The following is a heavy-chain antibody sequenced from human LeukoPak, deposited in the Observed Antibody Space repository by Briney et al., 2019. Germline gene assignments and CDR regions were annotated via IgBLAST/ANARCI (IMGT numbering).Heavy chain of an antibody. V-gene: IGHV3-74*01. CDR3: EREYGSWSYDY. CDR2: INSDGTSS. D-gene: IGHD3-10*01. Sequence: GGSLRLSCAASGFTFSSYWMHWVRQAPGKGLVWVTRINSDGTSSSYADSVKGRFTISRDNVKKTLYLQMNSLRAEDTAVYYCEREYGSWSYDYWGQGTLVTVSS. J-gene: IGHJ4*02. CDR1: GFTFSSYW.